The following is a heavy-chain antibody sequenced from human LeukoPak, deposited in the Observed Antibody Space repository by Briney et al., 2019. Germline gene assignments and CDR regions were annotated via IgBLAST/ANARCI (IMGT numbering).Heavy chain of an antibody. Sequence: ASVKVSCKASGGTFSTYAISWVRQAPGQGLEWMGRIIPILGIRNYAQKLQGRVTITADKSTSTAYMELSSLRSEDTAVYYCASSATYYYYGMDVWGQGTTVTVSS. CDR3: ASSATYYYYGMDV. CDR2: IIPILGIR. V-gene: IGHV1-69*04. CDR1: GGTFSTYA. D-gene: IGHD6-25*01. J-gene: IGHJ6*02.